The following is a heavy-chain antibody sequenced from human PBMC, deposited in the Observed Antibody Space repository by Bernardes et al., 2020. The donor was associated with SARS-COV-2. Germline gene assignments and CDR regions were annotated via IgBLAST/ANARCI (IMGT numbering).Heavy chain of an antibody. CDR2: ISSSSSTI. D-gene: IGHD3-3*01. V-gene: IGHV3-48*02. CDR1: GFTFSSYS. Sequence: LRLSCAASGFTFSSYSMNWVRQAPGKGLEWVSYISSSSSTIYYADSVKGRFTISRDNAKNSLYLQMNSLRDEDTAVYYCARATPEVYDFWSGYYTDYYYYGMDVWGQGTTVTVSS. J-gene: IGHJ6*02. CDR3: ARATPEVYDFWSGYYTDYYYYGMDV.